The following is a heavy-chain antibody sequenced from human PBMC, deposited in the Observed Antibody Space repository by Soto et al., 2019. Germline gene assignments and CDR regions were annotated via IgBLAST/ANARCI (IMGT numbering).Heavy chain of an antibody. V-gene: IGHV1-18*04. Sequence: ASVKVSCKASGYTFTGYYMHWVRQAPGQGLEWMGWINANNGSTNYAQRLQGRVTMTTDTSTSTAYMELRSLRSDDTAVYYCARKPGGLAPYYFDYWGQGTLVTVSS. CDR1: GYTFTGYY. CDR2: INANNGST. D-gene: IGHD3-10*01. J-gene: IGHJ4*02. CDR3: ARKPGGLAPYYFDY.